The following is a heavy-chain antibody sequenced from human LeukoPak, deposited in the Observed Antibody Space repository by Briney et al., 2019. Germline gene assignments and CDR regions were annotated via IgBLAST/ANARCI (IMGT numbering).Heavy chain of an antibody. J-gene: IGHJ6*02. CDR3: AISSSGDNGYYYGVDV. D-gene: IGHD3-3*01. CDR2: IYSDGST. CDR1: GFTVSSNY. V-gene: IGHV3-53*04. Sequence: PGGSLRLSCAASGFTVSSNYMSWVRQAPGKGLEWVSLIYSDGSTYYAGSVKGRFSISRHNSKNTLYLQMNSLRAEDTAVYYCAISSSGDNGYYYGVDVWGQGTTVTVSS.